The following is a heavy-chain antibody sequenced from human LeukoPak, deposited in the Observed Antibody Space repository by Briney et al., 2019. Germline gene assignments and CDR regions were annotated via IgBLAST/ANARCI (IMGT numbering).Heavy chain of an antibody. Sequence: ASVKVSCKVSGYTLTELSMHWVRQAPGKGLEWMGGFDPEDGETIYAQKFQGRVTVTEDTSTDTAYMELSSLRSEDTAVYYCATDRGSGRNSLWFDPWGQGTLVTVSS. CDR2: FDPEDGET. V-gene: IGHV1-24*01. J-gene: IGHJ5*02. CDR3: ATDRGSGRNSLWFDP. D-gene: IGHD3-10*01. CDR1: GYTLTELS.